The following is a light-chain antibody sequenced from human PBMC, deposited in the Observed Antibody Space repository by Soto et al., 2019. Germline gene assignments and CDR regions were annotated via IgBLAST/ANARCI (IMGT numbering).Light chain of an antibody. J-gene: IGLJ2*01. CDR1: RRDVGGYNY. CDR2: EVT. Sequence: QSVLTQPASVSGSPGQSITISCTGTRRDVGGYNYVSWYQQYSGKSPKLLIYEVTHRPSGVSNRFSGSKSGNTASLTISGLQAEDEADYYCQSYDTFLSAVVFGGGTKVTVL. V-gene: IGLV2-14*01. CDR3: QSYDTFLSAVV.